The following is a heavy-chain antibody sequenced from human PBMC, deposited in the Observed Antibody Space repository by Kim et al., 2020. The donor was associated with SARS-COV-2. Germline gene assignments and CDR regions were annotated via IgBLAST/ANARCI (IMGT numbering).Heavy chain of an antibody. D-gene: IGHD3-22*01. V-gene: IGHV1-46*01. J-gene: IGHJ1*01. CDR3: ARSLYFDRRMDLQH. CDR2: INPSGGSA. CDR1: GYAFTSYY. Sequence: ASVKVSCKASGYAFTSYYMHWVRQAPGQGLEWMGIINPSGGSATYAQKFQGRVTMTRDTSTSTVYMELSSPRSEDTAVYYCARSLYFDRRMDLQHWGQGNLVTVSS.